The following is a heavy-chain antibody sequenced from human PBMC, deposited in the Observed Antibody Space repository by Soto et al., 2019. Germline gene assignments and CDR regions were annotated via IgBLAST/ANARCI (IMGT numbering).Heavy chain of an antibody. CDR2: IYHSGST. V-gene: IGHV4-4*02. J-gene: IGHJ4*02. Sequence: SETLSLTCAVSGGSISSSNWWSWVRQPPGKGLEWIGEIYHSGSTNYNPSLKSRVTISVDKSKNQFSLKLSSVTAADTAVYYCARVRDLWELLKPGSFYFDYWGQGTLVT. D-gene: IGHD1-26*01. CDR3: ARVRDLWELLKPGSFYFDY. CDR1: GGSISSSNW.